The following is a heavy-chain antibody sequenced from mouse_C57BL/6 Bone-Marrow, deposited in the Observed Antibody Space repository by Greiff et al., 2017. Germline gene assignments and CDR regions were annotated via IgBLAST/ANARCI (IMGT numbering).Heavy chain of an antibody. CDR1: GYTFTSYW. V-gene: IGHV1-55*01. CDR3: ARPDYSNYWYFDV. Sequence: VQLQQPGAELVKPGASVKMSCKASGYTFTSYWITWVKQRPGQGLEWIGDIHPGSGSTNYNEKFKSKATLTVDTSSSTAYMQLSSLTSEDSAVYYCARPDYSNYWYFDVWGTGTTVTVSS. CDR2: IHPGSGST. J-gene: IGHJ1*03. D-gene: IGHD2-5*01.